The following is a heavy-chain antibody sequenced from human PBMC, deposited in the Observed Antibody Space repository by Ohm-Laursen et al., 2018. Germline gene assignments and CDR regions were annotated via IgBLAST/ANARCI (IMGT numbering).Heavy chain of an antibody. D-gene: IGHD2-2*02. J-gene: IGHJ4*02. V-gene: IGHV1-2*02. Sequence: GASVKVSCKASGYAFTGYYLHWVRQAPGQGLEWVGWIHPNTGATNYAQTFQGRVTVTRDTSISTSYMELNSLRLDDTAVYFCARGTSLLYGSPRYSDSWGQGTLVTVSS. CDR1: GYAFTGYY. CDR3: ARGTSLLYGSPRYSDS. CDR2: IHPNTGAT.